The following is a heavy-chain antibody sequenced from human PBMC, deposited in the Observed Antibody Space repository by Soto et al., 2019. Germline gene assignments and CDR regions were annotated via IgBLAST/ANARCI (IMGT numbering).Heavy chain of an antibody. V-gene: IGHV5-51*01. CDR3: ARSGLWFGEFNPYYYYGMDV. CDR2: IYPGDSDT. CDR1: GYSFTSYW. Sequence: PGESLKISCKGSGYSFTSYWIGWVRQMPGKGLEWMGIIYPGDSDTRYSPSFQGQVTISADKSISTAYLQWSSLKASDTAMYYCARSGLWFGEFNPYYYYGMDVWGQGTTVTVSS. D-gene: IGHD3-10*01. J-gene: IGHJ6*02.